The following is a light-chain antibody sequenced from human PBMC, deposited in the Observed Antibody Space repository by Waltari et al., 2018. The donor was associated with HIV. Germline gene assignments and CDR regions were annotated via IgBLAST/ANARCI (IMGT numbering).Light chain of an antibody. Sequence: DIQMTQSPSSLSASVGDRVTITCRASQSVSRSLNWYQQKRGKAPNLLIYGASSLQSGVPSRFGGSGSGTEFTLTISSLQPEDFTTYYCQHSRTFGQGTKVEIK. CDR3: QHSRT. V-gene: IGKV1-39*01. CDR2: GAS. CDR1: QSVSRS. J-gene: IGKJ1*01.